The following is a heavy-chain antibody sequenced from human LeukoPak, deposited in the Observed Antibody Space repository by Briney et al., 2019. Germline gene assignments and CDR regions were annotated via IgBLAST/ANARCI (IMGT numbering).Heavy chain of an antibody. CDR2: LYSGGGT. D-gene: IGHD3-10*01. J-gene: IGHJ2*01. CDR3: ARVGDHYHWYLDV. Sequence: PGGSLRLSCEGSGFSVGSKYMNWVRQAPGKGLEWVSILYSGGGTYYPDSVKGRFTVSRDSSKNTLYLHMNSLRVEDTAVYYCARVGDHYHWYLDVWGRGTLVTVSS. V-gene: IGHV3-53*01. CDR1: GFSVGSKY.